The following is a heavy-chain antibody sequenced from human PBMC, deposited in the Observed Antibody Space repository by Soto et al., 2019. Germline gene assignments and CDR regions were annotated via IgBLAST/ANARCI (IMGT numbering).Heavy chain of an antibody. CDR2: IYTGGST. CDR3: VRDPWDY. Sequence: EVPLVESGGGLVQPGGSLRLSCAASGFTVSSKYMSWVRQAPGKGLEWVSVIYTGGSTYYADSVKGRFTISRDNSKNTLYLQMNSLRDDDTAVYYCVRDPWDYWGQGTLVTVSS. CDR1: GFTVSSKY. V-gene: IGHV3-66*01. J-gene: IGHJ4*02.